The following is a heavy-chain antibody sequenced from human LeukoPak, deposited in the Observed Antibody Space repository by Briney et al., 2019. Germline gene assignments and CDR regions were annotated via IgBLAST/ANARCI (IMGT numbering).Heavy chain of an antibody. V-gene: IGHV4-34*01. Sequence: PSETLSLTCAVYGGSFSGYYWSWIRQPPGKGLEWIGEINHSGSTNYNPSLKSRVTISVDTSKNQFSLKLSSVTAADTAVYYCAGYARRVRSGYLLFDYWGQGTLVTVSS. CDR2: INHSGST. CDR3: AGYARRVRSGYLLFDY. D-gene: IGHD3-3*01. CDR1: GGSFSGYY. J-gene: IGHJ4*02.